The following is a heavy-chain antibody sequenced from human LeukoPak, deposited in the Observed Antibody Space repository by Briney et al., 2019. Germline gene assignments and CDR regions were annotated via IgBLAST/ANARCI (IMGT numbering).Heavy chain of an antibody. CDR1: GLTFSNYA. CDR2: ISGSGTYT. Sequence: PGGSLRLSCAVSGLTFSNYAMSWVRQAPGKGLEWVSDISGSGTYTYYADPVKGRFTISRDNTKNMLYLQMNSLRAEDTAIYYCAKGLRISVAGNHDASDIWGQGIMVTVSS. CDR3: AKGLRISVAGNHDASDI. D-gene: IGHD6-19*01. J-gene: IGHJ3*02. V-gene: IGHV3-23*01.